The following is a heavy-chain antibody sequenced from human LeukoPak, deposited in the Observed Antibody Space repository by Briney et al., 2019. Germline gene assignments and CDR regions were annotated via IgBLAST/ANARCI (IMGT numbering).Heavy chain of an antibody. CDR3: AKYRSGNFDYYPDLDC. CDR2: TRYDESLK. CDR1: GFTFSHYG. V-gene: IGHV3-30*02. Sequence: PGGSLRLSCAASGFTFSHYGMHWVRQGPGKGLEWVAFTRYDESLKYYVDSVKGRFTISRDNSKNTLFLQMNSLRAEDTAVYYCAKYRSGNFDYYPDLDCWGQGTLVTVSS. J-gene: IGHJ4*02. D-gene: IGHD3-9*01.